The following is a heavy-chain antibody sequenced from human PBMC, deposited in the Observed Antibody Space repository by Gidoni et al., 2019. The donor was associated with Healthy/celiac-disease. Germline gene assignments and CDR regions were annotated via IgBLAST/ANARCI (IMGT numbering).Heavy chain of an antibody. CDR3: TRHEYSYGPD. V-gene: IGHV3-73*02. CDR1: GFTFSGSA. Sequence: EVQLVESVAGLVQPGGSLKLSCAASGFTFSGSALHWVRQASGKGLEWVGRIRSKANSYATAYAASVKGRCTISRDDSKNTEYLQMNSLKTEDTAVYYCTRHEYSYGPDWGQGTLVTVSS. D-gene: IGHD5-18*01. CDR2: IRSKANSYAT. J-gene: IGHJ4*02.